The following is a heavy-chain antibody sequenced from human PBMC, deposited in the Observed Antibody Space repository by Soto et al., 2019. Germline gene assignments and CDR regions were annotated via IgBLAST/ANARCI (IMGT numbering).Heavy chain of an antibody. CDR2: IRNSGDRT. D-gene: IGHD3-3*01. V-gene: IGHV3-23*01. CDR3: AKRLTIFGVVIKDAFDL. J-gene: IGHJ3*01. Sequence: GSLRLSCAASGFTFNNYAMSWVRQAPGKGLEWVSSIRNSGDRTYYADSVKGRFSIYRDNFRNTLYLQMSSLRVEDTAVYYCAKRLTIFGVVIKDAFDLWGQGTMVTVSS. CDR1: GFTFNNYA.